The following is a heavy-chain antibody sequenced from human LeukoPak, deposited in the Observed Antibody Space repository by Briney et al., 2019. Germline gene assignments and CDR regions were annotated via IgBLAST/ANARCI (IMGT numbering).Heavy chain of an antibody. CDR3: ARGAAPAYSRAGFWFFQH. J-gene: IGHJ1*01. CDR1: GFTVSSNY. V-gene: IGHV3-53*01. CDR2: VYTGGNT. D-gene: IGHD2-15*01. Sequence: GGSLRLSCAASGFTVSSNYMSWVRQAPGKGLEWVSVVYTGGNTYYADSVKGRFTISRDNSKSTVYLQMNSLRAEDTAVYYCARGAAPAYSRAGFWFFQHWGQGTLVTVSS.